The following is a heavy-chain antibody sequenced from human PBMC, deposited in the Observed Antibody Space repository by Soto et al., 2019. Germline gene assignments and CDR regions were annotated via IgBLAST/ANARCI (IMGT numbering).Heavy chain of an antibody. CDR1: GGSISSSSYY. J-gene: IGHJ4*02. CDR2: IYYSGST. Sequence: SETLSLTCTVSGGSISSSSYYWGWIRQPPGKGLEWIGSIYYSGSTYYNPSLKSRVTISVDTSKNQFSLKLSSVTAADTAVYYCASHSSGWYHINNIDYWGQGTLVTVSS. V-gene: IGHV4-39*01. D-gene: IGHD6-19*01. CDR3: ASHSSGWYHINNIDY.